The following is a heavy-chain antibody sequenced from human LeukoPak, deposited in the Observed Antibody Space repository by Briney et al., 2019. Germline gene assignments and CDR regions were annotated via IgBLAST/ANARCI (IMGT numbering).Heavy chain of an antibody. CDR2: ISSSSIYI. CDR3: ARVTAAAGPDY. Sequence: GGSLRLSCAASGFTFSSYSMNWVRQAPGKGLEWVSSISSSSIYIYYADSVKGRFTISRDNAKSSVYLQMNSLRAEDTAVYYCARVTAAAGPDYWGQGSLVSVSS. J-gene: IGHJ4*02. D-gene: IGHD6-13*01. V-gene: IGHV3-21*01. CDR1: GFTFSSYS.